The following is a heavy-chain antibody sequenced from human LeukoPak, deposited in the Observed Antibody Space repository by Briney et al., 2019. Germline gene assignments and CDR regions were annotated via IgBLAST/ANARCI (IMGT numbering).Heavy chain of an antibody. CDR3: AKRVPYSSSSVYFDS. CDR1: GFTLNFYA. Sequence: GGSLRLSCAASGFTLNFYAMSWVRQAPGKGLEWVSAISDGGSDTYYADSVKGRFTISKDNSKNMLFLQMNSLMDDDTAVYYCAKRVPYSSSSVYFDSWGQGTLVTVSS. D-gene: IGHD6-6*01. J-gene: IGHJ4*02. V-gene: IGHV3-23*01. CDR2: ISDGGSDT.